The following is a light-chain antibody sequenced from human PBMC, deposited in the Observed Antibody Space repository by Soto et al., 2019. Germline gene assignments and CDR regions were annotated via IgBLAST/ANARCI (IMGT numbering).Light chain of an antibody. V-gene: IGKV3-11*01. CDR3: QQRSNWPLIT. J-gene: IGKJ5*01. CDR2: DAS. CDR1: QSVRSD. Sequence: EVGLTQSPATLSLSLGERATLSCRASQSVRSDLAWYQQKPGQPPRLLVYDASTRATGVPVRFSGSGSGADFTLTISSLEPEDFAVYYCQQRSNWPLITFGQGTRLEIK.